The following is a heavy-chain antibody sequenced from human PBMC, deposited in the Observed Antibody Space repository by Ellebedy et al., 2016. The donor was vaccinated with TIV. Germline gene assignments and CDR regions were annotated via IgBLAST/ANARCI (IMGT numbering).Heavy chain of an antibody. V-gene: IGHV1-46*01. D-gene: IGHD3-22*01. CDR3: ARGDKYYYDSSGYYYTY. Sequence: ASVKVSCKASGYTFTSYYMYWMRQAPGQGLEWMGIINPSGGSSNYAQKFQGRVTMTRDTSTSTVYMELSSLRSEDTAVYYCARGDKYYYDSSGYYYTYWGQGTLVTVSS. CDR1: GYTFTSYY. J-gene: IGHJ4*02. CDR2: INPSGGSS.